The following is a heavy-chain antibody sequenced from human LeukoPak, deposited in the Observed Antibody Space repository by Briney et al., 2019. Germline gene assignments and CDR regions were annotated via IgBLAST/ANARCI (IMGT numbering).Heavy chain of an antibody. D-gene: IGHD3-10*01. V-gene: IGHV3-49*04. CDR2: IRSKAYGGTT. Sequence: PGRSLRLSCTASGFTFGDYAMSWVRQAPGKGLEWVGFIRSKAYGGTTDYAAPVKGRFTISRDDSKNTLYLQMNSLKTEDTAVYYCTTGITMVRGVIHLIDYWGQGTLVTVSS. J-gene: IGHJ4*02. CDR1: GFTFGDYA. CDR3: TTGITMVRGVIHLIDY.